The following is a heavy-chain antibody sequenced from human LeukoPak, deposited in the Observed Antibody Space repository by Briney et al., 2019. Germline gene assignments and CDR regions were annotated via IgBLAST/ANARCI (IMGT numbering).Heavy chain of an antibody. CDR1: GFTFSSYS. CDR2: ISSSSSYI. D-gene: IGHD1-26*01. J-gene: IGHJ4*02. V-gene: IGHV3-21*01. Sequence: GGSLRLSCAASGFTFSSYSMNWVRQAPGKGLEWVSSISSSSSYIYYADSVKGRFTISRDNAKNSLYLQMNSLRAEDTAVYYCAREGSGSYGFDYWGQGTLVTVSS. CDR3: AREGSGSYGFDY.